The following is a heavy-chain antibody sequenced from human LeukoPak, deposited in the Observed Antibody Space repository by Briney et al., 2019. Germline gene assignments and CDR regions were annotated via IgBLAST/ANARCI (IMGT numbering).Heavy chain of an antibody. J-gene: IGHJ5*02. D-gene: IGHD2-15*01. CDR1: GYTFTSNY. V-gene: IGHV1-46*01. Sequence: ASVKVSCKASGYTFTSNYIHWVRQAPGQGLKWMGMIYPRDGSTSYAQKFQGWVTMTRDTSISTAYMELSRLRSDDTAVYYCARATGGRTPFLRGGYCSGGSCYNNWFDPWGQGTLVTVSS. CDR3: ARATGGRTPFLRGGYCSGGSCYNNWFDP. CDR2: IYPRDGST.